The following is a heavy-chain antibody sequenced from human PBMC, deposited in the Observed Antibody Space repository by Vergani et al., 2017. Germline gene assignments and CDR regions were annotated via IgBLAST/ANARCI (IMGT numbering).Heavy chain of an antibody. CDR2: IKHSGST. V-gene: IGHV4-34*01. CDR1: GGSFSGYY. J-gene: IGHJ6*02. CDR3: AGGSSGWYFPRGYYYYYGMDV. Sequence: QVQLQQWGAGLLKPSETLSLTCAVYGGSFSGYYWSWIRQPPGKGLEWIGEIKHSGSTNYNPSLQSRVTISVDTSKNQFSLKLGSVIAADTAVYYCAGGSSGWYFPRGYYYYYGMDVWGQGTTVTVSS. D-gene: IGHD6-19*01.